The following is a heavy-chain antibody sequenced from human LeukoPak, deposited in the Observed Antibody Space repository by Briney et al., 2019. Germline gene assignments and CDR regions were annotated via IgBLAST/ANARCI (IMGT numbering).Heavy chain of an antibody. CDR2: INHSGST. Sequence: SETLSLTCAVYGGSFSGYYWSWTRQPPGKGLEWIGEINHSGSTNYNPSLKSRVTISVDTSKNQFSLKLSSVTAADTAVYYCARRRGYSYGPLDYWGQGTLVTVSS. CDR3: ARRRGYSYGPLDY. V-gene: IGHV4-34*01. J-gene: IGHJ4*02. D-gene: IGHD5-18*01. CDR1: GGSFSGYY.